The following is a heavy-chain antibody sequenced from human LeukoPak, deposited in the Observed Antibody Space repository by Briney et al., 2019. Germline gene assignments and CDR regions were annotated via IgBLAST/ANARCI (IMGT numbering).Heavy chain of an antibody. D-gene: IGHD2-2*01. CDR2: IYYSGST. J-gene: IGHJ6*03. CDR1: GGSISSSSYY. Sequence: KPSETLSLTCTVSGGSISSSSYYWGWIRQPPGKGLEWIGSIYYSGSTYYNPSLKSRVTISVDTSKNQFSLKLSSVTAADTAVYYCARGVWYCSSTSCYYYYYYMDVWGKGTTVTVSS. CDR3: ARGVWYCSSTSCYYYYYYMDV. V-gene: IGHV4-39*01.